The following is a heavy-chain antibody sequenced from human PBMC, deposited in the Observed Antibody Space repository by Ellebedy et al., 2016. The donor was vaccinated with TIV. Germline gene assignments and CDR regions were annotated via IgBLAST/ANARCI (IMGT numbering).Heavy chain of an antibody. D-gene: IGHD5-24*01. CDR3: AKDADEDNYGLFDH. Sequence: GESLKISCAASGFTFNNYAMSWVRHTPGKGLEWVSGISATSSSTYYSDSVKGRFTLSRDNSKNTLYLQMNSLRAEDTATYYCAKDADEDNYGLFDHWGQGALVTVSS. CDR2: ISATSSST. V-gene: IGHV3-23*01. CDR1: GFTFNNYA. J-gene: IGHJ4*02.